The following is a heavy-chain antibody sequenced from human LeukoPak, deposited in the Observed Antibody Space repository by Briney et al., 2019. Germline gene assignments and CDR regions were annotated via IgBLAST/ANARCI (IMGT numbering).Heavy chain of an antibody. CDR3: ARAYSSSWSDY. CDR2: ISSSSSYI. V-gene: IGHV3-21*01. J-gene: IGHJ4*02. Sequence: GESLKISCAASGFTFSSYSMNWVRQAPGKGLEWVSSISSSSSYIYYADSVKGRFTISRDNAKSSLYLQMNSLRAEDTAVYYCARAYSSSWSDYWGQGTLVTVSS. D-gene: IGHD6-13*01. CDR1: GFTFSSYS.